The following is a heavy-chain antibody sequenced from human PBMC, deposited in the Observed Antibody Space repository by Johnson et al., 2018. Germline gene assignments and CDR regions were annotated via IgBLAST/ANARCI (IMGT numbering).Heavy chain of an antibody. V-gene: IGHV3-74*01. D-gene: IGHD2/OR15-2a*01. J-gene: IGHJ6*02. CDR2: INSDGSST. CDR1: GFTFSSYW. CDR3: ARANARLLYYYYGMDV. Sequence: VQLQESGGGLVQXGGSLRLXCAASGFTFSSYWMHWVRQAPGKGLVWVSRINSDGSSTSYADSVKGRFTISRDNAKNTLYLQMNSMRAEDTALYYCARANARLLYYYYGMDVCGQGTTVTVSS.